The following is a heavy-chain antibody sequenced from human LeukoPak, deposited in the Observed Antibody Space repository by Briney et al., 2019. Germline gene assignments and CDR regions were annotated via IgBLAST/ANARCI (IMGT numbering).Heavy chain of an antibody. CDR2: ISYDGSNK. CDR1: GFTFSSYG. J-gene: IGHJ3*02. CDR3: AKDPRMARYFDWLFPSDAFDI. Sequence: GGSLRLSCAASGFTFSSYGMHWVRQAPGKGLEWVAVISYDGSNKYYADSVKGRFTISRDNSKNTLYLQMNSLRAEDTAVYYCAKDPRMARYFDWLFPSDAFDIWGQGTMVTVSS. V-gene: IGHV3-30*18. D-gene: IGHD3-9*01.